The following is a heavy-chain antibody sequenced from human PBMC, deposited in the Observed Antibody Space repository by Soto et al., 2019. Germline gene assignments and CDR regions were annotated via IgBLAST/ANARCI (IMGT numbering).Heavy chain of an antibody. CDR2: ISYDGSNK. D-gene: IGHD5-12*01. J-gene: IGHJ4*02. CDR3: AREPGRGYSGYVQPLEGDY. CDR1: GFTFSSYA. Sequence: GGSLRLSCAASGFTFSSYAMHWVRQAPGKGLEWVAVISYDGSNKYYADSVKGRFTISRDNSKNTLYLQMNSMRAEDTAVYYCAREPGRGYSGYVQPLEGDYWGQGTLVTVSS. V-gene: IGHV3-30-3*01.